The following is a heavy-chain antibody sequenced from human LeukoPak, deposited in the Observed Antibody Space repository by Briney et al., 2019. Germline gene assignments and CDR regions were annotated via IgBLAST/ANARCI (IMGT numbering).Heavy chain of an antibody. Sequence: PSETLSLTCTVFGGSFSGYYWSWIRQPPDKGLEWIGVINPSGSTNYNPSPKTRVTISTDTSKNHFSLNLNSVTAADTGVYYCVRGSRVYCGGDCYYYWGQGTLVTVSS. V-gene: IGHV4-34*01. CDR3: VRGSRVYCGGDCYYY. J-gene: IGHJ4*02. CDR2: INPSGST. CDR1: GGSFSGYY. D-gene: IGHD2-21*02.